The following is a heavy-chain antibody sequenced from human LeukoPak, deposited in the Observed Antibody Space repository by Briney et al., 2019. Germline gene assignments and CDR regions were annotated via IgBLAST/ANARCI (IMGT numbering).Heavy chain of an antibody. CDR1: GGSISSYY. CDR3: ARGQAYSRGWLQDGFDY. J-gene: IGHJ4*02. Sequence: SETLSLTCTVSGGSISSYYWSWIRQPPGKGLEWIGYIYYSGSTNYNPSLKSRVTISVDTSKNQFSLKLSSVTAADTAVYYCARGQAYSRGWLQDGFDYWGQGTLVTVSS. D-gene: IGHD5-24*01. CDR2: IYYSGST. V-gene: IGHV4-59*01.